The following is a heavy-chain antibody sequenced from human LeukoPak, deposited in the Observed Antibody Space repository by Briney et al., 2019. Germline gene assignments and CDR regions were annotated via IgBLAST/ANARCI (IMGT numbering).Heavy chain of an antibody. CDR2: MNPRDDT. J-gene: IGHJ3*02. V-gene: IGHV1-8*01. D-gene: IGHD5-18*01. CDR3: AGYIQGVGFDI. Sequence: GASVKISCKASGYTSSSPDINWVRQATGRGLEWLGWMNPRDDTGYAQRFQGRVTLTRDRSTNTAYMEISSLTSDDTAVYYCAGYIQGVGFDIWGQGTMVTVSA. CDR1: GYTSSSPD.